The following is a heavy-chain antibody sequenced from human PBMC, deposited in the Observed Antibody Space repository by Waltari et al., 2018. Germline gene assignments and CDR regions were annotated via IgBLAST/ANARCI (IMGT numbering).Heavy chain of an antibody. Sequence: QVQLVESGGGLVQPGRSLRLSCAASGFNFSRTAMYWVRQAPGKGLEWVGLISYDGGSKYYAESVRGRFTISRDNSKDTLSLQMNNLRLEDTATYYCATHLSSALLWAGRWGQGTLVIVSS. CDR2: ISYDGGSK. CDR1: GFNFSRTA. CDR3: ATHLSSALLWAGR. V-gene: IGHV3-30-3*01. J-gene: IGHJ4*02. D-gene: IGHD2-21*01.